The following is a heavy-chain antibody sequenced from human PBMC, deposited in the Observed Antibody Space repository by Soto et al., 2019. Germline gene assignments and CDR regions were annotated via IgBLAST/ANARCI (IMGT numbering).Heavy chain of an antibody. J-gene: IGHJ4*02. Sequence: PGESLKISFSASGYSFTNYYLSWVRQMPVKGLEWMGIIYPVDFDTRYSPSFQGQVTISVDRSIRTAYLQWDSLKASDTAMYYCASSVLVPSTMKYFDFLGQGTLVTVCS. D-gene: IGHD1-26*01. CDR1: GYSFTNYY. CDR2: IYPVDFDT. CDR3: ASSVLVPSTMKYFDF. V-gene: IGHV5-51*01.